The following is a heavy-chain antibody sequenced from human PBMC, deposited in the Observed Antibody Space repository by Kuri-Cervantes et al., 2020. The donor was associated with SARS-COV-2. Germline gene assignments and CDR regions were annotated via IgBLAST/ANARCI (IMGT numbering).Heavy chain of an antibody. D-gene: IGHD1-7*01. CDR3: ARIVNYSKGNWNYGYCYYMDV. J-gene: IGHJ6*03. Sequence: GSLRLSCTVSGGSISSSSYYWGWIRQPPGKGLEWIGSIYYSGSTYYNPSLKSRVTISVDTSKNQFSLKLSSVTAADTAVYYCARIVNYSKGNWNYGYCYYMDVWGKGTTVTVSS. CDR2: IYYSGST. CDR1: GGSISSSSYY. V-gene: IGHV4-39*01.